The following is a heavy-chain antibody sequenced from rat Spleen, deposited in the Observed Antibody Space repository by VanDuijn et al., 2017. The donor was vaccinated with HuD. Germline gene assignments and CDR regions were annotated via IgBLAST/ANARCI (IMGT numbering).Heavy chain of an antibody. D-gene: IGHD1-11*01. CDR2: ISYDSSTP. CDR1: GFTFSDYY. V-gene: IGHV5-20*01. Sequence: EVQLVESGGGLVQPGRSLKLSCAASGFTFSDYYMAWVRQAPKKGLEWVASISYDSSTPYYRDSVKGRVTISRDNAKSILYLQIDSLRSEDTATYYCTRGYYFDYWGQGVTVTVSS. CDR3: TRGYYFDY. J-gene: IGHJ2*01.